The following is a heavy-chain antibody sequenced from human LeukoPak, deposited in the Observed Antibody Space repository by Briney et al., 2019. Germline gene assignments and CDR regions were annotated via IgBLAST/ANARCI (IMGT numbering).Heavy chain of an antibody. D-gene: IGHD6-6*01. CDR1: GLTFSSHT. CDR2: VTNGGTT. CDR3: AQPIAVRPFPFGN. V-gene: IGHV3-23*01. J-gene: IGHJ4*02. Sequence: GGSLRLSCAASGLTFSSHTMNWVRQAPGKGLEYISSVTNGGTTYYADSVKGRFTMSRDNSKSTLYLQMNSLRAEDTAVYYCAQPIAVRPFPFGNWGQGTLVTVSS.